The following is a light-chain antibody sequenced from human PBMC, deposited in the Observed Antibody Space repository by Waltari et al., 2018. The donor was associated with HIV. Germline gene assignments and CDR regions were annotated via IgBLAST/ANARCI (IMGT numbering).Light chain of an antibody. J-gene: IGLJ3*02. CDR3: SSFTRANTVV. CDR2: DVF. CDR1: SRDIGVYNY. V-gene: IGLV2-14*01. Sequence: QPAPSQPASVSGSPGQSITISCTGSSRDIGVYNYVSWYQHFPGKAPKLIIYDVFQRPLGVCDRFSGSKSANTASLTISGLQPDDEGDYYCSSFTRANTVVFGGGTKLTVL.